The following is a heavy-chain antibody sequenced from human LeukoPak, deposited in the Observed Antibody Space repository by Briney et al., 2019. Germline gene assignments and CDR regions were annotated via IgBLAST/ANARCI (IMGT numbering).Heavy chain of an antibody. V-gene: IGHV1-24*01. CDR2: FDPEDGET. CDR3: ATDLVGLGYTAIAFDY. J-gene: IGHJ4*02. CDR1: GYTLTELS. D-gene: IGHD5-18*01. Sequence: ASVKVSCKVSGYTLTELSMNWVRQAPGKGLEWMGGFDPEDGETIYAQKFQGRVTMTEDTSTDTAYMELSSLRSEDTAVYYRATDLVGLGYTAIAFDYWGQGTLVTVPS.